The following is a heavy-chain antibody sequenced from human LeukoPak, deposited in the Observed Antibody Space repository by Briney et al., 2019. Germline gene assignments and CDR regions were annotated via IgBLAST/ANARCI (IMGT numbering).Heavy chain of an antibody. Sequence: ASVKVSCKASGYTFTSYYMHWVRQAPGQGLEWMGIINPSGGSTSYAQKFQGRVTMTRDMSTSTVYMELSSPRSEDTAVYYCARGALLWFGELLLGTYYFDYWGQGTLVTVSS. J-gene: IGHJ4*02. CDR1: GYTFTSYY. CDR2: INPSGGST. V-gene: IGHV1-46*01. D-gene: IGHD3-10*01. CDR3: ARGALLWFGELLLGTYYFDY.